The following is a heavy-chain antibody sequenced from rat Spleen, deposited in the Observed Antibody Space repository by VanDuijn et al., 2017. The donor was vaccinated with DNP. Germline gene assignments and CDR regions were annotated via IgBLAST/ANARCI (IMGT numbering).Heavy chain of an antibody. CDR2: INKDSRTI. V-gene: IGHV4-2*01. D-gene: IGHD1-9*01. Sequence: EVKLVESGGGLVQPGRSLKLSCAVSGFNFNDYWMGWVRQAPGKGLEWIGEINKDSRTINYAPSLKDKFTISRDNAQNTLYLQMSKLGSEDTAIYYFARLGYYGYKDYWGQGVMVTVSS. J-gene: IGHJ2*01. CDR1: GFNFNDYW. CDR3: ARLGYYGYKDY.